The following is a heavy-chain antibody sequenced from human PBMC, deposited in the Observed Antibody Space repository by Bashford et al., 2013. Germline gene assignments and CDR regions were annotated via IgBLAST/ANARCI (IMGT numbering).Heavy chain of an antibody. D-gene: IGHD1-7*01. Sequence: LSCAASGFTFSSYWMSWIRQPPGKGLEWIGEINHSGSTNYNPSLKSRVTISVDTSKNQFSLKLSSVTAADTAVYYCARARSNWNYKRAFDYWGQGTLVTVSS. CDR1: GFTFSSYW. CDR3: ARARSNWNYKRAFDY. J-gene: IGHJ4*02. V-gene: IGHV4-34*01. CDR2: INHSGST.